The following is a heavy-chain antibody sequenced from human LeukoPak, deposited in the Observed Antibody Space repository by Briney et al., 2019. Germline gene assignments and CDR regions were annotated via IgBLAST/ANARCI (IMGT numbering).Heavy chain of an antibody. CDR3: ARQAPSEGATANFDY. CDR2: IYPGDSDT. Sequence: GESLQISCQGSGSSFTSYWIGWVRQLPGKGLEWMGIIYPGDSDTRYSPSFQGQVTISADKSISTAYLQWSSLKASDTAMYYCARQAPSEGATANFDYWGQGTLVTVSS. CDR1: GSSFTSYW. V-gene: IGHV5-51*01. J-gene: IGHJ4*02. D-gene: IGHD1-26*01.